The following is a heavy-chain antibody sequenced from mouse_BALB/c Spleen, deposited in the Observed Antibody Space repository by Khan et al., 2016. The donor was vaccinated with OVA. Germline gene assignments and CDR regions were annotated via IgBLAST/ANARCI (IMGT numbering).Heavy chain of an antibody. Sequence: VELVESGAELAKPGASVKMSCKASGYTFTTYWMHWVKQRPGQGLEWIGYINPTSGYTDYNEKFKDRATLSADKSSSTAYMQLSSLTSEDSAVYYCPRDRIDYWGQGTTLTVSS. CDR3: PRDRIDY. J-gene: IGHJ2*01. CDR1: GYTFTTYW. V-gene: IGHV1-7*01. CDR2: INPTSGYT.